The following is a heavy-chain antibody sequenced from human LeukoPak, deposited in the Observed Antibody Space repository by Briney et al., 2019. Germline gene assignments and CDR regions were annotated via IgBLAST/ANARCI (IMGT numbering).Heavy chain of an antibody. CDR2: ISSSGTTK. J-gene: IGHJ6*02. V-gene: IGHV3-11*01. CDR1: GGSFSGYY. Sequence: LSLTCAVYGGSFSGYYWSWIRQPPGKGLEWVSYISSSGTTKYYADSVKGRFTISRDNAKNSLDLQMNSLRADDTAVYYCASGGSLDVWGQGTTVTVSS. CDR3: ASGGSLDV.